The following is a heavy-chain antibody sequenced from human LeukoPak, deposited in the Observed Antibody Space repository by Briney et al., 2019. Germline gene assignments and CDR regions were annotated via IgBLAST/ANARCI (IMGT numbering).Heavy chain of an antibody. Sequence: GGSLRLSCAASGFTFRNHEMNWVRQAPGKGLEWVSYISSRDNTIYYADSVRGRFTISRDNAKNSLFLQMNSLRAEDTAVYYCAREEYLTGSDAFDIWGQGTMVTVSS. V-gene: IGHV3-48*03. CDR1: GFTFRNHE. CDR2: ISSRDNTI. J-gene: IGHJ3*02. D-gene: IGHD6-6*01. CDR3: AREEYLTGSDAFDI.